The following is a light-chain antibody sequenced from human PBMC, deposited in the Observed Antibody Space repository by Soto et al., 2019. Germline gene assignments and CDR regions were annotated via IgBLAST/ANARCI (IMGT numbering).Light chain of an antibody. CDR2: EVS. V-gene: IGLV2-14*01. J-gene: IGLJ2*01. CDR1: SSDVGGYNY. Sequence: QSALTQPASVSGSPGQSITISCTGTSSDVGGYNYVSWYQQHPGKTPKLMIYEVSNRPSGVSNRFSGSKSGNTASLTISGLQAEDEYYYYCCSYTSSKALVFGGGTQLTVL. CDR3: CSYTSSKALV.